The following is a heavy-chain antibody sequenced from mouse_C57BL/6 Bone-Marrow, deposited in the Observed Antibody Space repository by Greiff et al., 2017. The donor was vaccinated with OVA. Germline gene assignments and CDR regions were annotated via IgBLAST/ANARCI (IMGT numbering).Heavy chain of an antibody. CDR1: GFSLTSYG. D-gene: IGHD2-3*01. CDR3: AKGAGDGYYLRLDY. J-gene: IGHJ2*01. Sequence: VMLVESGPGLVAPSQCLSITCPVSGFSLTSYGVSWVRQPPGTGLEWLGVIWGDGSTNYHSALISRLSISKDNSKSQVFLKLNSLQTDDTATDYCAKGAGDGYYLRLDYWGQGTTLTVSS. V-gene: IGHV2-3*01. CDR2: IWGDGST.